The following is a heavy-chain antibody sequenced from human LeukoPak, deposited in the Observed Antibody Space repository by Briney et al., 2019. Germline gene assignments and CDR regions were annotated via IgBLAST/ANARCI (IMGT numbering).Heavy chain of an antibody. J-gene: IGHJ3*02. V-gene: IGHV4-34*01. D-gene: IGHD5-12*01. Sequence: SETLSLTCAVYGGSFSGYYWSWTRQPPGKGLEWIGEINHSGSTNYNPSLKSRVTISVDTSKNQFSLKLSSVTAADTAVYYCAGVVATTDADAFDIWGQGTMVTVSS. CDR3: AGVVATTDADAFDI. CDR2: INHSGST. CDR1: GGSFSGYY.